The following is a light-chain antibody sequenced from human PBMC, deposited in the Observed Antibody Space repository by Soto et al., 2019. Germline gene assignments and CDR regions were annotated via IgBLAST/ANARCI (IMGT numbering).Light chain of an antibody. J-gene: IGLJ1*01. Sequence: QSALTQPASVSGSPGQSITISCTGTSSDVGGYNYVSWYQQHPGKAPKFMIYDVSNRPSGVSNRCSGSKSGNTASLTISGLQADDEADYYCCSYTTSNTRQIVFGTGTKLTVL. CDR1: SSDVGGYNY. CDR3: CSYTTSNTRQIV. CDR2: DVS. V-gene: IGLV2-14*01.